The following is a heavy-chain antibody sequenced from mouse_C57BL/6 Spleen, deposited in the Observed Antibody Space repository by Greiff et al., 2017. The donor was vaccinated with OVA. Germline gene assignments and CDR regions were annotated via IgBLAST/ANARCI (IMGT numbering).Heavy chain of an antibody. D-gene: IGHD2-1*01. CDR2: ISYDGSN. CDR3: ARAGVYYGNYGDY. V-gene: IGHV3-6*01. J-gene: IGHJ2*01. CDR1: GYSITSGYY. Sequence: EVKLQESGPGLVKPSQSLSLTCSVTGYSITSGYYWNWIRQFPGNKLEWMGYISYDGSNNYNPSLKNRISITRDTSKNQFFLKLNSVTTEDTATYYCARAGVYYGNYGDYWGQGTTLTVSS.